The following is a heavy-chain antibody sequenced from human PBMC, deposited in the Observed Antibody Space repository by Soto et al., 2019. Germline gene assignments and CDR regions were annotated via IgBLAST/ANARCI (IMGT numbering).Heavy chain of an antibody. CDR3: ARDCSGTSCFRGWSTGLDP. Sequence: PSETLSLTCAVYGGSFSGYYWSWIRQPPGKGLEWIGYLYYSGSTNYNPSLKSRVTISVDTSKNQFSLKLSSVTAADTAVYYCARDCSGTSCFRGWSTGLDPWGQGTLVTVSS. J-gene: IGHJ5*02. CDR1: GGSFSGYY. D-gene: IGHD2-2*01. CDR2: LYYSGST. V-gene: IGHV4-59*01.